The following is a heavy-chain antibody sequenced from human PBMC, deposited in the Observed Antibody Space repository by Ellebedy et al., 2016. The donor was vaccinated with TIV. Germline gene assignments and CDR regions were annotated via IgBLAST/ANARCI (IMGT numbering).Heavy chain of an antibody. D-gene: IGHD6-6*01. J-gene: IGHJ4*02. V-gene: IGHV4-30-4*01. CDR3: ARGDSSSSRVYY. CDR1: GGSISSGHSY. Sequence: SETLSLTCTVSGGSISSGHSYWSWIRQPPGKGLEWTGYIYYSGSTYYNPSLKSRVTISRDTSKNQFSLNLSSVTAADTAVYYCARGDSSSSRVYYWGQGTLVTVSS. CDR2: IYYSGST.